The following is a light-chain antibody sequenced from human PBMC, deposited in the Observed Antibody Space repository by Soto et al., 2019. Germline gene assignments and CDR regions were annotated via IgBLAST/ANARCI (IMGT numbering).Light chain of an antibody. Sequence: DIQMTQSPSSVSASVGARVSLTCRASQNISSWLAWYQQKPGTPPNLLIYAASSLQSGVPSRFSGSGSGADFTLTISSLQPEDSATYYCQQADSFPFTFGPGTTVHV. CDR2: AAS. J-gene: IGKJ3*01. V-gene: IGKV1-12*01. CDR3: QQADSFPFT. CDR1: QNISSW.